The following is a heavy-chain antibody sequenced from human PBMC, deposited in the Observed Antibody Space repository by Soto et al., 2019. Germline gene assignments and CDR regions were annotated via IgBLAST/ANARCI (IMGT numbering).Heavy chain of an antibody. Sequence: GSLRLSCSASGFTFSSYAMHWVRQAPGKGLEYVSAISSNGGSTYYADSVKGRFTISRDNSKNTLYLQMSSLRAEDTAVYYCVDVAAAGTIGMDVWGQGTTVTVSS. D-gene: IGHD6-13*01. CDR2: ISSNGGST. J-gene: IGHJ6*02. V-gene: IGHV3-64D*06. CDR1: GFTFSSYA. CDR3: VDVAAAGTIGMDV.